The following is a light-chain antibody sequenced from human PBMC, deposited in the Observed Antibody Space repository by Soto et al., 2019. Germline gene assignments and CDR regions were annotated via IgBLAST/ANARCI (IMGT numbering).Light chain of an antibody. CDR1: QSVSNSY. Sequence: EIVLTQSPGTLSLSPGERATLSCRASQSVSNSYLAWYQQKPGQAPRLLIYGASSRATGIPDRFSGSGSGTNFTLTISRLEPEHSAVYCCQQYGNSPRTFGQGTRLEIK. J-gene: IGKJ5*01. V-gene: IGKV3-20*01. CDR2: GAS. CDR3: QQYGNSPRT.